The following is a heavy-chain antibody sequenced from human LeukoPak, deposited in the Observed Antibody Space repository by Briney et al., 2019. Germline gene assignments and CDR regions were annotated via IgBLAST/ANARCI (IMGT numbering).Heavy chain of an antibody. CDR3: ARADSNIAARRIGFDY. J-gene: IGHJ4*02. D-gene: IGHD6-6*01. CDR1: GFTFSSYS. Sequence: GGSLRLSCAASGFTFSSYSMNWVRQAPGKGLEGVSSISGSSSYIYYADSLKGRFTISRDNAKNSLYLQINSLRAGDTALYYCARADSNIAARRIGFDYWGQGTLVTVSS. CDR2: ISGSSSYI. V-gene: IGHV3-21*01.